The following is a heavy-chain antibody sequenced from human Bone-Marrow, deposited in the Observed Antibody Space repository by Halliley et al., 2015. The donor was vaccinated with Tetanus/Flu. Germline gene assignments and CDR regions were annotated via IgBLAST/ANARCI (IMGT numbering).Heavy chain of an antibody. J-gene: IGHJ4*02. D-gene: IGHD3-10*01. Sequence: TLSLTCTVSGVSISSYFWSWIRQPPGKGLEWIAFIYHTGRSNYNPSLVSRVSISIDASRNQFSLRLNSVTAADTAVYYCAGSRSLVRGVLPLPDYWGQGALVTVPS. CDR1: GVSISSYF. V-gene: IGHV4-59*12. CDR2: IYHTGRS. CDR3: AGSRSLVRGVLPLPDY.